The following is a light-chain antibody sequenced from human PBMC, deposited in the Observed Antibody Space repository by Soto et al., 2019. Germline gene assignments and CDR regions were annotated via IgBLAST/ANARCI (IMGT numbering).Light chain of an antibody. CDR3: QQYGSSPLT. V-gene: IGKV3-20*01. J-gene: IGKJ4*01. CDR1: QSVSSSY. Sequence: EIVLTQSPGTLSLSPGERATLSCRSSQSVSSSYLAWYQQKPGQAPRLIIYGASSRATGIPDRFSGSGSGTDCTLTISRLEPEDVAVYYCQQYGSSPLTFGGGTKVDI. CDR2: GAS.